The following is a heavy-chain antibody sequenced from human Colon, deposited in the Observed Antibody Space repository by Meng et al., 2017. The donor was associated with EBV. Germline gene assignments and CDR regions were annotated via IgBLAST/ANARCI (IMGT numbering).Heavy chain of an antibody. CDR1: GGSLSGYY. CDR2: INHSGSA. J-gene: IGHJ4*02. CDR3: ARTFGYCSNNNCPRTLGY. V-gene: IGHV4-34*01. Sequence: QVQPHQWGAGLLKPSETLSLTCGVSGGSLSGYYWSWIRHFPGRTLEFIGDINHSGSANYNPSLRSRVTISVDTSKNQIFLNLHSVTAADTAVYHCARTFGYCSNNNCPRTLGYWGQGTLVTVSS. D-gene: IGHD2-2*03.